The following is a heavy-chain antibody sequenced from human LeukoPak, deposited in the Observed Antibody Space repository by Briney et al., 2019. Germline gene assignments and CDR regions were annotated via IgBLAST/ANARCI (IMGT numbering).Heavy chain of an antibody. CDR1: GGSISNYY. Sequence: KPSETLSLTCTASGGSISNYYWSWIRQPAGKGLEWIGRIFIGGSTNYNPSLKSRVTMSVDTSKNQFSLKLSSVTAADTAVYYCASGNSYYYYMDVWGKGTTVTVSS. V-gene: IGHV4-4*07. CDR3: ASGNSYYYYMDV. J-gene: IGHJ6*03. CDR2: IFIGGST.